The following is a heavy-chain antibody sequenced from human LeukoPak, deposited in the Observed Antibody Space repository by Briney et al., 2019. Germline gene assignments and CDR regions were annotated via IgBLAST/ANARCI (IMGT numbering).Heavy chain of an antibody. CDR2: IRYDKSDE. V-gene: IGHV3-30*02. Sequence: GGSLRLSCAASGFSFSSYGMHWVRQAPGKGLEWVTFIRYDKSDEYYADSVKGRFTISRDNSKNTLYLQMNSLRAEDTTVYYCAKDGELYYGSGSYSDYWGQGTLVTVSS. J-gene: IGHJ4*02. CDR3: AKDGELYYGSGSYSDY. CDR1: GFSFSSYG. D-gene: IGHD3-10*01.